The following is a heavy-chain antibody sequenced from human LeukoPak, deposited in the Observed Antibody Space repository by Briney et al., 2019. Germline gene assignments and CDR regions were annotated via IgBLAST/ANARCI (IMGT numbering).Heavy chain of an antibody. Sequence: GGSLRLSCSASGFPFSSYSMNWVRQAPGKGLEWVSSISSTSNSIYYADSVKGRFTISRDNAKSSLFLQMHSLRAEDTAVYYCAREEDTYYYMDVWGKGTTVTVSS. V-gene: IGHV3-21*01. CDR2: ISSTSNSI. CDR1: GFPFSSYS. CDR3: AREEDTYYYMDV. D-gene: IGHD2-15*01. J-gene: IGHJ6*03.